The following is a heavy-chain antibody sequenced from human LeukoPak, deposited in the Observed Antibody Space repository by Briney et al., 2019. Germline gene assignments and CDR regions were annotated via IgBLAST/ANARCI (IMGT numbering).Heavy chain of an antibody. Sequence: GGSLRLSCTASGFTFSGSVMHWVRQASGKGLEWVGRIRSKANSYATAYAASVKGRFTISRDDSKNTAYLQMNSLKTEDTAVYYCTRLSGSYSKYFDYWGQGTLVTVSS. CDR2: IRSKANSYAT. D-gene: IGHD1-26*01. J-gene: IGHJ4*02. CDR3: TRLSGSYSKYFDY. V-gene: IGHV3-73*01. CDR1: GFTFSGSV.